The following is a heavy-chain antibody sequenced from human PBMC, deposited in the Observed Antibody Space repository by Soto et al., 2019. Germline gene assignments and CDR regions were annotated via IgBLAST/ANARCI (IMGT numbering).Heavy chain of an antibody. CDR3: ATKRDFWSGYTWFDP. Sequence: PGESLKISCKGSGYSFTSYGISWVLQAPGQGLEWMGWISAYNGNTNYAQKLQGRVTMTTETSTSTAYMELRSLRSDDTAVYYCATKRDFWSGYTWFDPWGQGTLVTVSS. CDR1: GYSFTSYG. J-gene: IGHJ5*02. CDR2: ISAYNGNT. V-gene: IGHV1-18*04. D-gene: IGHD3-3*01.